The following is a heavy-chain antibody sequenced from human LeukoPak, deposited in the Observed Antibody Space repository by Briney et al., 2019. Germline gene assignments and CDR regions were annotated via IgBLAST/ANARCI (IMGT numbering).Heavy chain of an antibody. CDR2: IYSGGRT. CDR3: HSSSAVYYFDY. V-gene: IGHV3-53*01. CDR1: GFTVSSNY. Sequence: GGSLRLSCAASGFTVSSNYMSWVRQAPGKGLEWVSVIYSGGRTYYADSVKGRFTISRDNSKNTLYLQMNSLRAEDTAVYYCHSSSAVYYFDYWGQGTLVTVSS. D-gene: IGHD6-6*01. J-gene: IGHJ4*02.